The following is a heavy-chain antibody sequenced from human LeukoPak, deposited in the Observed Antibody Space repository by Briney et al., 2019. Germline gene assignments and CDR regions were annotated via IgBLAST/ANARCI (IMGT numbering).Heavy chain of an antibody. Sequence: GGSLRLSCSAFGFIFGHYAMHWVRQAPGKGLEYVSSLKNNGDNIYYTDSVKGRFTISRDNSRNTLYLQLSSLRPEDTAVYYCVKDRGGLARDFDQWGQGTLVTVSS. V-gene: IGHV3-64D*06. CDR1: GFIFGHYA. D-gene: IGHD3-10*01. CDR2: LKNNGDNI. J-gene: IGHJ4*02. CDR3: VKDRGGLARDFDQ.